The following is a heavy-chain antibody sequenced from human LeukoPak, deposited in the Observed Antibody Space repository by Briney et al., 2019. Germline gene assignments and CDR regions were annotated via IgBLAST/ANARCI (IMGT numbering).Heavy chain of an antibody. CDR3: AKDIHYDILTGSSGAFDI. CDR1: GFTFDDYG. J-gene: IGHJ3*02. Sequence: GGSLRLSCAASGFTFDDYGMSWVRQAPGKGLEWVSGINWNGGSTGYADSVKGRFTISRDNAKNSLYLQMNSLRAEDTALYYCAKDIHYDILTGSSGAFDIWGQGTMVTVSS. V-gene: IGHV3-20*04. CDR2: INWNGGST. D-gene: IGHD3-9*01.